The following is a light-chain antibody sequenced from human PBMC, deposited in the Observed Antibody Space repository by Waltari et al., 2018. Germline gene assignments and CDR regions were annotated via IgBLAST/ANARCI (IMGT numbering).Light chain of an antibody. V-gene: IGLV4-69*01. Sequence: QLVLTQSPSASASLGASVKLTCTLSSGHSSNVIAWLQQQPEKGPRFLMKVNSDGSHRKGDEIPDRFSGSSSGAGRYLSISSLQSEDEADDFCQTGGHGTWVFGGGTKLTVL. CDR1: SGHSSNV. J-gene: IGLJ3*02. CDR3: QTGGHGTWV. CDR2: VNSDGSH.